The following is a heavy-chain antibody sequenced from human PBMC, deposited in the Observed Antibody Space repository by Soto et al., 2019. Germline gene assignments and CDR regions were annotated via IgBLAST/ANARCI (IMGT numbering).Heavy chain of an antibody. CDR3: ARSDHVDRYFDY. D-gene: IGHD3-16*01. CDR2: ISPFHGDT. J-gene: IGHJ4*02. V-gene: IGHV1-18*01. Sequence: QVELVQSGPEVKKPGASVKVSCKASGYSFTNYAIGWVRQAPGQGLEWVGWISPFHGDTNYAQNFQGRITVTTDSSTSTADMDLGRLRSDDTAYYYCARSDHVDRYFDYWGQGTRITVSS. CDR1: GYSFTNYA.